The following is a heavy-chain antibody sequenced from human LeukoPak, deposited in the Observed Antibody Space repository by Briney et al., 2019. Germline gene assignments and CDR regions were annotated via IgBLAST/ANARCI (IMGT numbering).Heavy chain of an antibody. V-gene: IGHV3-74*01. CDR1: GFTFSSSW. D-gene: IGHD3-16*02. Sequence: GGSLRLSCAASGFTFSSSWIHWVRQVPGKGLVWVSRISSDGITTNYADSVKGRFTISRDNAKNTVYLQMNSLRAEDTAVYYCAREVVWDYDYVWGSYRSTAFDYWGQGTLVTVSS. CDR2: ISSDGITT. CDR3: AREVVWDYDYVWGSYRSTAFDY. J-gene: IGHJ4*02.